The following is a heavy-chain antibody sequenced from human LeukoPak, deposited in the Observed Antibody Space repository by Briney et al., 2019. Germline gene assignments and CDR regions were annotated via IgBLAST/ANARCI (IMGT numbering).Heavy chain of an antibody. CDR2: ISSSSSNL. CDR3: ARKALQGWNSDF. J-gene: IGHJ4*02. Sequence: GGSLRLSCAASGFSLSSHSMWWVRQVPGKGLEWVSYISSSSSNLYYAGSVKGRFTISRDNARNSLFLQMNGLRVEDKAVYYCARKALQGWNSDFWGQGTLVTVSS. CDR1: GFSLSSHS. D-gene: IGHD1-7*01. V-gene: IGHV3-48*01.